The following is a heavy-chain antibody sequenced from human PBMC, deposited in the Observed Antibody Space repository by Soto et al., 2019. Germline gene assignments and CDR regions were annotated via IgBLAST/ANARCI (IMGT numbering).Heavy chain of an antibody. CDR2: INPSGGST. V-gene: IGHV1-46*03. Sequence: QVQLVQSGAEVKKPGASVKVSCKASGYTFTSYYMHWVRQAPGQGLEWMGIINPSGGSTSYAQKFQGRVTMTRDTSTSTVYMELSSLRSEDTAVYYCARGVILVVPAAIGSRYYFDYWGQGTLVTVSS. D-gene: IGHD2-2*01. CDR3: ARGVILVVPAAIGSRYYFDY. J-gene: IGHJ4*02. CDR1: GYTFTSYY.